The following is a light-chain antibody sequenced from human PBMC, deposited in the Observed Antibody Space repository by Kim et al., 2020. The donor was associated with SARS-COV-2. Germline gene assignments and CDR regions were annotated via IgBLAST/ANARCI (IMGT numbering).Light chain of an antibody. CDR3: YSTDSGSDYWV. V-gene: IGLV3-10*01. CDR1: ALPKKY. J-gene: IGLJ3*02. CDR2: EDS. Sequence: SYELTQPPSVSVSPGQTARITCSGDALPKKYADXYQQKTGQAPVLVIYEDSKRPSGIPARFSGSTSGTMATLTISGAQVEDEADYYCYSTDSGSDYWVFG.